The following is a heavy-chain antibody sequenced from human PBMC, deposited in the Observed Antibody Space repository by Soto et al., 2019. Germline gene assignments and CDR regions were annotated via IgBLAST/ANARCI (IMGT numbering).Heavy chain of an antibody. CDR1: GFTFSHHG. V-gene: IGHV3-30*18. D-gene: IGHD2-21*01. CDR2: VSSDGSIT. J-gene: IGHJ4*02. Sequence: GGSLRLSCAASGFTFSHHGMHWVRQAPGKGLEWLTVVSSDGSITYDADSVRGRFAISRDNSKNTLYLHMNSLRTEDTAVCYWAKESDYYSNPKGSFTSGGQEIWVPVSS. CDR3: AKESDYYSNPKGSFTS.